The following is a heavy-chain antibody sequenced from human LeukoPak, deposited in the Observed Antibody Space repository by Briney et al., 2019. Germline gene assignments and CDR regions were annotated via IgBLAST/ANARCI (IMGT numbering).Heavy chain of an antibody. V-gene: IGHV4-61*01. CDR2: IYYSGST. CDR1: GGSVSSGSYY. Sequence: PSETLSLTCTVSGGSVSSGSYYWSWIRQPPGKGLEWIGYIYYSGSTNSNPSLKSRVTISVDTSKNQFSLRLSSVTAADTAVYYCARDTAMVRGVIIEYWGQRTLVTVSS. D-gene: IGHD3-10*01. CDR3: ARDTAMVRGVIIEY. J-gene: IGHJ4*02.